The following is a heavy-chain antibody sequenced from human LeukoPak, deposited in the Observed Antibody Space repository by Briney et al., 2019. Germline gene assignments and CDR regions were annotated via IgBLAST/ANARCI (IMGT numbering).Heavy chain of an antibody. CDR3: ARDERYDSSGYPFDY. Sequence: ASVKVSCKAFGYTFTGYYLHWVRQAPGQGLEWMGWIDPNSGGTNYAQKFQGRVTMTRDTSISTAYMELSRLRSDDTAVYYCARDERYDSSGYPFDYWGQGTLVTVSS. CDR2: IDPNSGGT. J-gene: IGHJ4*02. D-gene: IGHD3-22*01. V-gene: IGHV1-2*02. CDR1: GYTFTGYY.